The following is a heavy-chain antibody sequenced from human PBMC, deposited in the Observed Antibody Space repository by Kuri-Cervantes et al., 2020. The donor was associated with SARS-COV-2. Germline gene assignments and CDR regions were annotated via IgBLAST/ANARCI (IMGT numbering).Heavy chain of an antibody. CDR1: GGSFSGYY. CDR3: ADCSSTSCYTMSYFDY. J-gene: IGHJ4*02. CDR2: IYYSGGT. Sequence: SETLSLTCAVYGGSFSGYYWSWIRLPPGRGLEWIGNIYYSGGTYYNPSLKSRVAISVDTSKNQFSLKLSSVTAADTAVYYCADCSSTSCYTMSYFDYWGQGTLVTVSS. V-gene: IGHV4-34*01. D-gene: IGHD2-2*02.